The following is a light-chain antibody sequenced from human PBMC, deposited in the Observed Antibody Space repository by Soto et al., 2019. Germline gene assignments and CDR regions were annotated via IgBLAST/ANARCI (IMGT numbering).Light chain of an antibody. CDR3: CSYAVGTSVV. CDR2: EDI. CDR1: SSDVGRYNL. Sequence: QSALTQPASVSGSPGQSITISCTGSSSDVGRYNLVSWYQQHPGKAPKLIIYEDIERPSGVSNRFSGSKSGNTASLTISGLQTEDEADYYCCSYAVGTSVVFGGGPSSPS. J-gene: IGLJ2*01. V-gene: IGLV2-23*01.